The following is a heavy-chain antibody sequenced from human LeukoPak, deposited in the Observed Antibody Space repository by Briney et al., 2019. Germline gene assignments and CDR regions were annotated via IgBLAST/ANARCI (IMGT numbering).Heavy chain of an antibody. CDR3: ARAPGYRGFLDY. CDR2: ISSSSTYI. V-gene: IGHV3-21*01. CDR1: GFTVSSYN. Sequence: GGSLRLSCTASGFTVSSYNMNWVRQAPGKGLEWVSFISSSSTYIYYADSVKGRFTISRDNAKNSLYLQMNSLRAEDTAVYYCARAPGYRGFLDYWGQGTLVTVSS. D-gene: IGHD6-13*01. J-gene: IGHJ4*02.